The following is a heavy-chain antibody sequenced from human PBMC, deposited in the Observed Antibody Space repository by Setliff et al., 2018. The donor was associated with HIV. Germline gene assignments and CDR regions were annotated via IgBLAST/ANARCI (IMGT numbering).Heavy chain of an antibody. CDR3: AGEFAY. J-gene: IGHJ4*02. CDR1: GDSITSRPY. V-gene: IGHV4-4*07. Sequence: SETLSLTCTVSGDSITSRPYWTWVRQPAGKGLEWIGRIYTSGSTNYNPSLKGRVSMSIDTSDNQFSLNLNSVTAADTAVYYCAGEFAYWGQGALVTVSS. CDR2: IYTSGST. D-gene: IGHD3-10*01.